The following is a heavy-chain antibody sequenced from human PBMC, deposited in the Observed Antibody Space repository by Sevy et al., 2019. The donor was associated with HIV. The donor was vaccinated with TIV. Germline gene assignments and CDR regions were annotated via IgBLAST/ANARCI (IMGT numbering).Heavy chain of an antibody. J-gene: IGHJ5*02. Sequence: GGSLRLSCVASGFNFRNFWMSWVRQAPGKGLECVADIKQDGSEAYYVDSVKGRFTISRDNAKNSLYLQMNSLRDEHTAMYFCVRDKEVGASILDAWGQGTPVTVSS. CDR3: VRDKEVGASILDA. D-gene: IGHD1-26*01. CDR2: IKQDGSEA. CDR1: GFNFRNFW. V-gene: IGHV3-7*03.